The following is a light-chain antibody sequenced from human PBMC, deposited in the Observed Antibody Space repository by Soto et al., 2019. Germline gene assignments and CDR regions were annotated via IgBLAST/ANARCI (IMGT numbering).Light chain of an antibody. CDR2: DAS. CDR3: QHYNYWPYT. J-gene: IGKJ2*01. Sequence: ERVLTQSPATLSVSPGESSTLSVRASQSVSSNLAWYQRKPGQAPRLLIYDASTRATGVPARFSGSGSRTDFTLTISSLQSEDFAVYYCQHYNYWPYTFGQGTKVDIK. CDR1: QSVSSN. V-gene: IGKV3-15*01.